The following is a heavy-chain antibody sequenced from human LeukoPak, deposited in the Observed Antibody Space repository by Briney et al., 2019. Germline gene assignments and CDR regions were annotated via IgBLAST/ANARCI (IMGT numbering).Heavy chain of an antibody. Sequence: SETLSLTCGVSGYSISSSNWWGWIRQPPGKGLEWIGYIHYSGSTYYNLSLKSRVTISVDTSKNQFSLKLSSVTAADTAVYYCARAPTYYYDSSGYSFDPWGQGTLVTVSS. CDR1: GYSISSSNW. V-gene: IGHV4-28*03. CDR2: IHYSGST. CDR3: ARAPTYYYDSSGYSFDP. J-gene: IGHJ5*02. D-gene: IGHD3-22*01.